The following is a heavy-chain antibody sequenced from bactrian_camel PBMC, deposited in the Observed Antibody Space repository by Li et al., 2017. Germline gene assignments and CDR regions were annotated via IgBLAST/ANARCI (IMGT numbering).Heavy chain of an antibody. V-gene: IGHV3S55*01. CDR2: LNRDGTT. Sequence: HVQLVESGGGSVQDAGSLKLSCAASGYKFNSCGAGWYRQAPGEERELVAKLNRDGTTTYADSVKGRFTISRDDNNNMLYLHMNSLKPEDTARYYCAAGLVFSVAACLSGDSNDWLGCWGHGTQVTVS. D-gene: IGHD1*01. CDR1: GYKFNSCG. CDR3: AAGLVFSVAACLSGDSNDWLGC. J-gene: IGHJ6*01.